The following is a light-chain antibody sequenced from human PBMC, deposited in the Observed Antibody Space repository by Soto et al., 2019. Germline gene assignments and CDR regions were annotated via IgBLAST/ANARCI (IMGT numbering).Light chain of an antibody. V-gene: IGLV1-40*01. J-gene: IGLJ2*01. CDR2: DNN. CDR3: HSFDTNLSVTV. Sequence: QSVLTQPPSVSGAPGQRVTSSCSGTSSNIGAGYDVHWYHQLPGTAPKLQIFDNNNRPSGVPARFSASRSGTSASLAITGLQGGYEAYYFFHSFDTNLSVTVFGVGTMVTVL. CDR1: SSNIGAGYD.